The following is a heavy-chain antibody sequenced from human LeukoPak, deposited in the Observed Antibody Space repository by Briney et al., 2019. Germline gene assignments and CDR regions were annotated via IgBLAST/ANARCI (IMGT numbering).Heavy chain of an antibody. V-gene: IGHV4-31*03. CDR3: AREAAFHYYYYGMDV. CDR2: IYYSGST. Sequence: SETLSLTCTVSGGSISSGGYYWSWLRQHPGKGLEWIGYIYYSGSTYYNPSLKSRVTISVDTSKNQFSLKLSSVTAADTAVYYCAREAAFHYYYYGMDVWGQGTTVTVSS. J-gene: IGHJ6*02. D-gene: IGHD6-25*01. CDR1: GGSISSGGYY.